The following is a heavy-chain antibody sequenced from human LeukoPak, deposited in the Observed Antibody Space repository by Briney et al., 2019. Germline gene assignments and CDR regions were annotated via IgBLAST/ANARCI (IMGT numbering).Heavy chain of an antibody. D-gene: IGHD3-3*01. Sequence: GGSLRLSCAASGFTFDGYAMHWVRQAPGKGLEWVSGISWNSGSIGYADSVKGRFTISRDNAKNSLYLQMNSLRAEDMALYYCAKDNVRRITIFGVAPGGGAFDIWGQGTMVTVSS. CDR2: ISWNSGSI. J-gene: IGHJ3*02. CDR3: AKDNVRRITIFGVAPGGGAFDI. CDR1: GFTFDGYA. V-gene: IGHV3-9*03.